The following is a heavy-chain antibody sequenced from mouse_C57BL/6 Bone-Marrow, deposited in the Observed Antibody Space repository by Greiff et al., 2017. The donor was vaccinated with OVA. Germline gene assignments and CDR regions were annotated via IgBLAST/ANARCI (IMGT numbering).Heavy chain of an antibody. CDR2: IYPRSGNT. V-gene: IGHV1-81*01. Sequence: VKLMESGAELARPGASVKLSCKASGYTFTSYGISWVKQRTGQGLEWIGEIYPRSGNTYYNEKFKGKATLTADKSSSTAYMELRSLTSEDSAVYFCARSYYGNYGTYWGQGTLVTVSA. CDR1: GYTFTSYG. J-gene: IGHJ3*01. D-gene: IGHD2-1*01. CDR3: ARSYYGNYGTY.